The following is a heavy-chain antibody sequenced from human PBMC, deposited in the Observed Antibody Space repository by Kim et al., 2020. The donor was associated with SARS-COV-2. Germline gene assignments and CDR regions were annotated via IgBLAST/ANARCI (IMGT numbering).Heavy chain of an antibody. D-gene: IGHD3-22*01. J-gene: IGHJ4*02. Sequence: GWSRQAPGKGLEWIGESNQSGNTNYKPALKRRLAISVDTSKNQFSLKLSSVTAADTAMYYCARGILKTTMIIVVMTSGSVYFDSWGRGTLAT. CDR3: ARGILKTTMIIVVMTSGSVYFDS. V-gene: IGHV4-34*01. CDR2: SNQSGNT.